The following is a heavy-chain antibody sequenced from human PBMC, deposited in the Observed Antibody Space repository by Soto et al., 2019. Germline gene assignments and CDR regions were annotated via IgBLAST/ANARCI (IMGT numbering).Heavy chain of an antibody. CDR1: GGSISGGVHS. D-gene: IGHD2-8*01. Sequence: QVQLQESGPGLVKPSETLSLTCTVSGGSISGGVHSWSWIRQPPGKGLEWIGHIFDSGSTYYNPSLKSRLTISVDTSKNHFSLRRTYVTAADTAVYYCAREIMPLTNDWYFDLWGRGTLVTVSS. CDR3: AREIMPLTNDWYFDL. V-gene: IGHV4-30-4*01. CDR2: IFDSGST. J-gene: IGHJ2*01.